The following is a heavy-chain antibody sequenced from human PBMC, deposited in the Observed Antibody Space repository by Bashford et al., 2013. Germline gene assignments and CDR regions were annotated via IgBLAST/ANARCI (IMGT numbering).Heavy chain of an antibody. Sequence: SVKVSCKASGGTFGNYPISWVRQAPGQGLEWMGRIIPFLDIVNYAQKFQGRVTITADSSTSTAYMDLSSLRSEDTAVYYCAREGGHCSRTSCYTFDYWGRGTLVTVSS. V-gene: IGHV1-69*04. D-gene: IGHD2-2*02. CDR2: IIPFLDIV. CDR1: GGTFGNYP. CDR3: AREGGHCSRTSCYTFDY. J-gene: IGHJ4*02.